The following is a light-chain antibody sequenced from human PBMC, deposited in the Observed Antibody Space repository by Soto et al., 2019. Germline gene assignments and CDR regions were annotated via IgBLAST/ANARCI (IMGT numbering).Light chain of an antibody. CDR1: QSLLYSNGYNY. Sequence: DIVMTQSPLSLPVTPGEPASISCRSSQSLLYSNGYNYLDWYLQKPGQSPQLLIYLGSNRASGVPDRFSGSGSGTDFTLKISRVEAEDVWVYYCMQALQTPRTFGPGTKVDIK. V-gene: IGKV2-28*01. CDR2: LGS. J-gene: IGKJ3*01. CDR3: MQALQTPRT.